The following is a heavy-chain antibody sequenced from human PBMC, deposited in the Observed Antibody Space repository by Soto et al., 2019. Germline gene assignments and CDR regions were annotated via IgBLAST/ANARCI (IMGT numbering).Heavy chain of an antibody. V-gene: IGHV3-9*01. CDR1: GFTFDDYA. CDR2: ISWNSGSI. Sequence: EVQLVESGGGLVQPGRSLRLSCAASGFTFDDYAMHWVRQAPGKGLEWVSGISWNSGSIGYADSVKGRFTISRDNAKNSLYLQMNSLRAEDTALYYCAKDTESKVYYSGSGSPSNFDYWGQGTLVTVSS. D-gene: IGHD3-10*01. CDR3: AKDTESKVYYSGSGSPSNFDY. J-gene: IGHJ4*02.